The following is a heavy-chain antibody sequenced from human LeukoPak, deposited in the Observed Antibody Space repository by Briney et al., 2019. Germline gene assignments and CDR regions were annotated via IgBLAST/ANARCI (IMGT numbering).Heavy chain of an antibody. CDR2: IWYDGSNQ. J-gene: IGHJ4*02. D-gene: IGHD2-21*01. V-gene: IGHV3-33*06. CDR1: GFTFRNYG. CDR3: AKDFRIGYSAHFDY. Sequence: GGSLRLSCAASGFTFRNYGMHWVRQAPGKGLELVAVIWYDGSNQVCADSVKGRFTVSRDNSKKMLYLQVDSLRGEDTAVYYCAKDFRIGYSAHFDYWGQGALVTVSS.